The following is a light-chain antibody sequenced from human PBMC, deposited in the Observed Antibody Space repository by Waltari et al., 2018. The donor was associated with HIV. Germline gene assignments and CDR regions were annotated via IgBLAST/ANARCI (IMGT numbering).Light chain of an antibody. Sequence: SSELTQDPAVSVALGQTVSITCQGDSLKNYYANWYHQKPGQAPVLVINAKINRPSGIPDRFSGSGSGNTASLTSTGAQAEDEGDYYCHSRDSSGNHLFGGGTKVTVL. V-gene: IGLV3-19*01. CDR3: HSRDSSGNHL. J-gene: IGLJ2*01. CDR2: AKI. CDR1: SLKNYY.